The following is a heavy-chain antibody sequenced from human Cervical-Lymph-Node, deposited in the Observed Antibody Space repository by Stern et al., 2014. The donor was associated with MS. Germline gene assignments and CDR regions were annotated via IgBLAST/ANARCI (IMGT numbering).Heavy chain of an antibody. CDR3: ARHRQQTLYGMDV. D-gene: IGHD6-13*01. Sequence: VQLVQSGAEVKKPGESLKISCKGSGYSFTKYWIGWVRQMHGKGLEWMGVIYPGDSDTRYSPSFQGRVTISADKYISTAYLQWSSLKASDTAMYYCARHRQQTLYGMDVWGQGTTVTVSS. J-gene: IGHJ6*02. V-gene: IGHV5-51*01. CDR1: GYSFTKYW. CDR2: IYPGDSDT.